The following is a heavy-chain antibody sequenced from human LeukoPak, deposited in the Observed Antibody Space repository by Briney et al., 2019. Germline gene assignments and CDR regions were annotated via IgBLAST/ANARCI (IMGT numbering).Heavy chain of an antibody. CDR2: IWYDGSNK. CDR1: GFTFSSYG. D-gene: IGHD2-2*01. V-gene: IGHV3-33*01. J-gene: IGHJ6*03. Sequence: GGSLRLSCAASGFTFSSYGMHWVRQAPGKGLEWVAVIWYDGSNKYYADSVKGRFTISRDNSKNTLYLQMNSLRAEDTAVYYCARDPEEFGHYRSSTSCYDLYYYMDVWGKGTTVTVSS. CDR3: ARDPEEFGHYRSSTSCYDLYYYMDV.